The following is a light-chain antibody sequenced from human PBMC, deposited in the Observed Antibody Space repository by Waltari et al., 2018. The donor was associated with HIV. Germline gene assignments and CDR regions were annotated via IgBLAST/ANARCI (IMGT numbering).Light chain of an antibody. CDR2: EVT. CDR3: TSYTSNNTLM. J-gene: IGLJ3*02. Sequence: QSALTQPASVSGSPGRSLTISCTGTNSDVGGYNFVSWYHKHPRKAPKLMIYEVTNRPSGLSNRFSGSKSGNTASLTISGLQAEDEADYYCTSYTSNNTLMFGGGTKVTVL. CDR1: NSDVGGYNF. V-gene: IGLV2-14*01.